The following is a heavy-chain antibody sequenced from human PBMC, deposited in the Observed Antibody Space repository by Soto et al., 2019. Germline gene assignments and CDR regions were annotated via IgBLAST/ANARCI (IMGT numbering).Heavy chain of an antibody. CDR3: AREPYGGNSGFDY. D-gene: IGHD2-21*02. CDR2: IYYSGST. Sequence: SETLSLTCTVSGGSISSGDYYWSWIRQPPGKGLEWIGYIYYSGSTYYNPSLKSRVTISVDTSKNQFSLKLSSVTAAGTAVYYCAREPYGGNSGFDYWGQGTLVTVS. J-gene: IGHJ4*02. V-gene: IGHV4-30-4*01. CDR1: GGSISSGDYY.